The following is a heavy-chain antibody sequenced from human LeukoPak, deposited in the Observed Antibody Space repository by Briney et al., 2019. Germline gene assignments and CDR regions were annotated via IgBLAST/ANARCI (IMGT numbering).Heavy chain of an antibody. D-gene: IGHD1-14*01. V-gene: IGHV1-69*13. CDR2: IIPIFGTA. CDR1: GGTFSSYA. J-gene: IGHJ6*02. Sequence: SVKVSCKASGGTFSSYAIGWVRQAPGQGLEWMGGIIPIFGTANYAQKFQGRVTITADESTSTAYMELSSLRSEDTAVYYCAKADRRPEVMDVWGQGTTVTVSS. CDR3: AKADRRPEVMDV.